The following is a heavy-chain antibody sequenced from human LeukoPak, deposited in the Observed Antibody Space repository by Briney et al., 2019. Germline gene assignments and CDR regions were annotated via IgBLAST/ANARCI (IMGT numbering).Heavy chain of an antibody. CDR3: AKGIAVAGNSQYFDY. D-gene: IGHD6-19*01. Sequence: PGGSLRLSCAASGFTFTNYAMSWVRQAPGKGLEWVSVISGSGGITFYADSVKGRFTISRDNSRDTVYLQMNRLRVEDTVMYHCAKGIAVAGNSQYFDYWGQGILVIVSS. V-gene: IGHV3-23*01. J-gene: IGHJ4*02. CDR1: GFTFTNYA. CDR2: ISGSGGIT.